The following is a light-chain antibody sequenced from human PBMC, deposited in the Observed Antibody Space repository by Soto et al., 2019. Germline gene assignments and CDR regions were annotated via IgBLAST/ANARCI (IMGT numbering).Light chain of an antibody. Sequence: EIVKTQSPATLSVYPGESATLSCRASQSISFYLAWYQQRPGQAPRLLIYGASTRAAGIPARFSGSGAGTEFALTISSLQSEDFAVYYCQQYNKWPRTFGQGTKVDIK. J-gene: IGKJ1*01. CDR2: GAS. V-gene: IGKV3-15*01. CDR3: QQYNKWPRT. CDR1: QSISFY.